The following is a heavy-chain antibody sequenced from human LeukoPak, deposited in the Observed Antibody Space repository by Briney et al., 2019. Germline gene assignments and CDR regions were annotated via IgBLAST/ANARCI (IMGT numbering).Heavy chain of an antibody. CDR2: IYYSGST. J-gene: IGHJ3*02. V-gene: IGHV4-59*08. D-gene: IGHD5-18*01. CDR1: GGSISSYY. CDR3: ARHRGYSYGSDAFDI. Sequence: SETLSLTCTVSGGSISSYYWSWIRQSPGKGLEWIGYIYYSGSTNYNPSLKSRVTISVDTSKNQFSLKLSSVTAADTAVYYCARHRGYSYGSDAFDIWGQGTMVTVSS.